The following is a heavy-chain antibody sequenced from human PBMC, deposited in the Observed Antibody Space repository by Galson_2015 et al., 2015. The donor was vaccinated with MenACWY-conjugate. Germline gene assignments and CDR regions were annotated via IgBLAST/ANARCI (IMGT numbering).Heavy chain of an antibody. CDR3: ARDPHKQRYFPGTPLDYYYYMDV. CDR1: GYTFTSYG. Sequence: SVKVSCKASGYTFTSYGISWVRQAPGQGLEWMGWISAYNGNTNYAQKLQGRVTMTTDTSTSTAYMELRSLRSDDTAVYYCARDPHKQRYFPGTPLDYYYYMDVWGKGTTVTVSS. V-gene: IGHV1-18*01. J-gene: IGHJ6*03. D-gene: IGHD3-9*01. CDR2: ISAYNGNT.